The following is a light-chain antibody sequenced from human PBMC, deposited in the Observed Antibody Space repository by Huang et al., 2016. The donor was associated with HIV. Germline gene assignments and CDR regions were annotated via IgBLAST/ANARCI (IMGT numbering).Light chain of an antibody. CDR3: QQYGNSPQT. J-gene: IGKJ1*01. V-gene: IGKV3-20*01. CDR2: GAS. CDR1: QSVSSSY. Sequence: DIVLTQSPGTLSLSPGKRATLSCRASQSVSSSYLAWYQQKPGQAPRLRIYGASSRATGIPDRFSGSGSGTDFTLTISRLEPEDFAVYYCQQYGNSPQTFGQGTKVEIK.